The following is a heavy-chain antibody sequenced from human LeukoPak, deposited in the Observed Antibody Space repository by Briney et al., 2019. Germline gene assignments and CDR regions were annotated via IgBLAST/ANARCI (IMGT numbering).Heavy chain of an antibody. V-gene: IGHV1-18*01. CDR3: ARISYYYDSSGYDY. J-gene: IGHJ4*02. Sequence: APVKVSRKASGYTFTSYGISWVRQAPGQGLEWMGWISAYNGSTNYAQKLQGRVTMTTDTSTSTAYMELRSLRSDDTAVYYCARISYYYDSSGYDYWGQGTLVTVSS. CDR1: GYTFTSYG. D-gene: IGHD3-22*01. CDR2: ISAYNGST.